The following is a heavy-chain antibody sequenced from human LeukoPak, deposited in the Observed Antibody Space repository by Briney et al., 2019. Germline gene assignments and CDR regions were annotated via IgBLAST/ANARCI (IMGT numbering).Heavy chain of an antibody. J-gene: IGHJ4*02. Sequence: QPGGSLRLSCAASGFTFSSYGMHWVRQAPGEGLEWVAVIWYDGSNKYYADSVKGRFTISRDNSKNTLYLQMNSLRAEDTAVYYCAREDYYDSSGYRGPLEYWGQGTLVTVSS. CDR2: IWYDGSNK. CDR1: GFTFSSYG. D-gene: IGHD3-22*01. CDR3: AREDYYDSSGYRGPLEY. V-gene: IGHV3-33*01.